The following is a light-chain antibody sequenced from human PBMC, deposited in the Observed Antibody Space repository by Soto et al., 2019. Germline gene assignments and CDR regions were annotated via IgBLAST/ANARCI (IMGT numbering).Light chain of an antibody. Sequence: SYELTQPPSVSVAPGQTASITCGGSNIGSKSVHWYQQKPGQAPVLVVYDDSDRPSGIPERFSGSSSGNTATLTISRVEAGDEADYYCQVWDSSTDHWVFAGGTQVTVL. V-gene: IGLV3-21*02. CDR3: QVWDSSTDHWV. CDR1: NIGSKS. J-gene: IGLJ3*02. CDR2: DDS.